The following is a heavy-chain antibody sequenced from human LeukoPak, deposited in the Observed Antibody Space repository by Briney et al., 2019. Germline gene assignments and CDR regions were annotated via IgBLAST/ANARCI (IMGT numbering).Heavy chain of an antibody. CDR3: ARQDMDVAGAGLDYFDY. CDR2: IYYTGST. V-gene: IGHV4-59*08. Sequence: SETLSLTCTVSVDSINRYYWSWIRQPPGKGLEWVGYIYYTGSTNYNPSLKSRVTISVDTSKNQFSLKLSTVPAADTAVYYCARQDMDVAGAGLDYFDYWGQGTLVTVSS. J-gene: IGHJ4*02. D-gene: IGHD1-26*01. CDR1: VDSINRYY.